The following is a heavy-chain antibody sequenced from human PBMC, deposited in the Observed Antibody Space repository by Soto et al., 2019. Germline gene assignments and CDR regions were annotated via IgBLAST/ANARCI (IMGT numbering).Heavy chain of an antibody. Sequence: EVQLLESGGGLVQPGGSLRLSCAASGFTFSSYAMSWVRQAPGKGLEWVSAISGSGGSTYYADSVKGRVTISRDNSKTTRYLHMSSLRAGDTAVYYCAKGRRDDFWSGDYCGQGTLVTVSS. CDR2: ISGSGGST. D-gene: IGHD3-3*01. CDR3: AKGRRDDFWSGDY. CDR1: GFTFSSYA. J-gene: IGHJ4*02. V-gene: IGHV3-23*01.